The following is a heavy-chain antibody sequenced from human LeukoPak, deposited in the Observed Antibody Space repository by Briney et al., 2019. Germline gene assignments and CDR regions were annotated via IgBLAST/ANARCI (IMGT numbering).Heavy chain of an antibody. CDR3: ARVYDFWSGYYHDY. V-gene: IGHV3-7*04. Sequence: PGGSLRLSCAASGFTFSKYWMSWVRQAPGKGLEWVANIKQDGSEKYYVDSVKGRFTISRDNAKNSLYLQMNSLRAEDTAVYYCARVYDFWSGYYHDYWGQGTLVTVSS. D-gene: IGHD3-3*01. J-gene: IGHJ4*02. CDR1: GFTFSKYW. CDR2: IKQDGSEK.